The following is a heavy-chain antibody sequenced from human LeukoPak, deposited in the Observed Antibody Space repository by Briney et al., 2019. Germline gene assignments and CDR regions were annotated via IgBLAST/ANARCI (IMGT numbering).Heavy chain of an antibody. Sequence: GGSLRLSCAASGFTFSTYDMHWVRQPTGKGLEWVSTIGTAGDTYYPGSVKDRFTISRDNAKNSLYLQVDSLRAGDTAVYYCARLVVGEAHDGFDIRGQGTMVTVSS. CDR1: GFTFSTYD. D-gene: IGHD2-21*01. V-gene: IGHV3-13*04. J-gene: IGHJ3*02. CDR3: ARLVVGEAHDGFDI. CDR2: IGTAGDT.